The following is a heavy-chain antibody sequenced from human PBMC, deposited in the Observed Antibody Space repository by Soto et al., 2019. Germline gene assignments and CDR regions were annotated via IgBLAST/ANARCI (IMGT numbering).Heavy chain of an antibody. CDR3: AREGDYYYYGMDV. D-gene: IGHD3-16*01. CDR1: GGSISSGGFS. V-gene: IGHV4-30-2*01. CDR2: IYHSGST. J-gene: IGHJ6*02. Sequence: QLQLQESGSGLVKPSQTLSLTCAVSGGSISSGGFSWSWIRQPPGKGLEWIGYIYHSGSTYYNPSLKSRVTISVDRSKNQFSLKLSSVTAADTAVYYCAREGDYYYYGMDVWGQGTTVTVSS.